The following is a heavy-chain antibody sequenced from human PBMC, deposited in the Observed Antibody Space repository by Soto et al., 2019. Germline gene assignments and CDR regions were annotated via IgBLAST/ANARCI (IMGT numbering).Heavy chain of an antibody. Sequence: QLQLQESGPGLVKSSETLSLTCSVSGGSFSSSASDWAWIRQPPGGRLEWIGSISYSGNTYYNPSLTSRVTISADTSKNQFSLILSPVTAADTAVYYCARRLQLFPFDSWGQGTLVTVAS. D-gene: IGHD2-2*01. CDR3: ARRLQLFPFDS. CDR2: ISYSGNT. V-gene: IGHV4-39*01. CDR1: GGSFSSSASD. J-gene: IGHJ4*02.